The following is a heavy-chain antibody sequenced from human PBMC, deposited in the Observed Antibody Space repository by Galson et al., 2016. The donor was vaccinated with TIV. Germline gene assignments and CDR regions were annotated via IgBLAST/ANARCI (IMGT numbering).Heavy chain of an antibody. Sequence: SVKVSCKASGYTLSHYYMHWVRQAPGQGLEWVGVIDPLGGGTTYVPQFQGRVTMTRDTSTSTVYMELTSLKSDDTAIFYCATFIGARGPFDYWGQGTLVAVSS. CDR2: IDPLGGGT. CDR3: ATFIGARGPFDY. D-gene: IGHD4/OR15-4a*01. J-gene: IGHJ4*02. V-gene: IGHV1-46*01. CDR1: GYTLSHYY.